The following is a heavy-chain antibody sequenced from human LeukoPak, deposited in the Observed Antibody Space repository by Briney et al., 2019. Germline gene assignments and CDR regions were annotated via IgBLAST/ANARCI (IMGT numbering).Heavy chain of an antibody. CDR1: GFTFSSYA. D-gene: IGHD3-10*01. J-gene: IGHJ3*02. V-gene: IGHV3-23*01. Sequence: PGGSLRLSCEASGFTFSSYAMSWVRQAPGKGLEWVSVISGSGDSTYYADSVEGRCTSSRDNSKDALYLQMNSLRAEDTAVYYCARGHYGSGIHQGAFDIWGQGTIVTVSS. CDR3: ARGHYGSGIHQGAFDI. CDR2: ISGSGDST.